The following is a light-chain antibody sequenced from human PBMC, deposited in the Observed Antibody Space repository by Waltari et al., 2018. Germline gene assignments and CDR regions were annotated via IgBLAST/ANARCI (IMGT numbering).Light chain of an antibody. CDR1: QSLLFNSDSKSY. V-gene: IGKV4-1*01. Sequence: DIVLTQSPEFMAVSLGERATLHCKSSQSLLFNSDSKSYLAWYQQRRGQPPTLLIYWAATRESGVPDRFNGGGSGTDFSLTISSLQAEDAAVYYCHQYYSTPQTFGQGTKVEVK. J-gene: IGKJ1*01. CDR3: HQYYSTPQT. CDR2: WAA.